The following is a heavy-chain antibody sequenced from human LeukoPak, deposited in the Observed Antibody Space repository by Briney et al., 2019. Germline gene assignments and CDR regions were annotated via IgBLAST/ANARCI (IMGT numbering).Heavy chain of an antibody. CDR3: ARDVLIEAFDY. CDR2: ISSSSSYI. CDR1: GFTFRSYS. Sequence: GGSLRLSCAASGFTFRSYSMNWVRQAPGKGLEWVSSISSSSSYIYYADSVKGRFTISRDNAKNSLYLQMNSLRAEDTAVYYCARDVLIEAFDYWGQGTLVTVSS. J-gene: IGHJ4*02. V-gene: IGHV3-21*01.